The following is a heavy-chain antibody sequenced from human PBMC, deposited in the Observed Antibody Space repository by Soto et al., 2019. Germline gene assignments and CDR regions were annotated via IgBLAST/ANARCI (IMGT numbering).Heavy chain of an antibody. Sequence: QPGGSLRLSCAASGFTFSSYSMNWVRQAPGKGLEWVAVISYDGSNKYYADSVKGRFTISRDNSKNTLYLQMNSLRAEDTAVYYCANYYDSSGPQDDAFDIWGQGKMVTVSS. D-gene: IGHD3-22*01. CDR1: GFTFSSYS. J-gene: IGHJ3*02. V-gene: IGHV3-30*18. CDR3: ANYYDSSGPQDDAFDI. CDR2: ISYDGSNK.